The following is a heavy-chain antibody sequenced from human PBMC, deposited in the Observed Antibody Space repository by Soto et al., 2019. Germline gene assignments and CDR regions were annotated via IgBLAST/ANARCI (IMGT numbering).Heavy chain of an antibody. Sequence: EVQLVESGGGLVKPGGSLRLSCAASGFTFSSNSMNWVRQAPGKGLEWVTSISSSSSYIYYADSVKGRFTISRDNAKNSLYLQMNSLRAEDTAVYYCARDVVRSSSPRGGQGTLVTVSS. J-gene: IGHJ4*02. CDR1: GFTFSSNS. V-gene: IGHV3-21*01. CDR3: ARDVVRSSSPR. D-gene: IGHD6-13*01. CDR2: ISSSSSYI.